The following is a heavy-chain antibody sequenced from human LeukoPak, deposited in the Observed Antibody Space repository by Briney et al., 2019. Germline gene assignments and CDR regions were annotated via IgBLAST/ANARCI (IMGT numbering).Heavy chain of an antibody. CDR3: ARSKDSWYRLDY. J-gene: IGHJ4*02. V-gene: IGHV1-69*05. D-gene: IGHD6-13*01. CDR1: GSTFSSYA. CDR2: IIPIFGTA. Sequence: SVKVSCKASGSTFSSYAISWVRQAPGQGLEWMGRIIPIFGTANYAQKFQGRVTITTDESTSTAYMELSSLRSEDTAVCYCARSKDSWYRLDYWGQGTLVTVSS.